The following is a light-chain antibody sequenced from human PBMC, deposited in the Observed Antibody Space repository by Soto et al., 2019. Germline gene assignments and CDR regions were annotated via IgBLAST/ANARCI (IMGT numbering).Light chain of an antibody. CDR2: AAS. CDR1: QNINFY. CDR3: QQSYTTPVYS. V-gene: IGKV1-39*01. J-gene: IGKJ2*01. Sequence: DIQMTQSPSSLSASVGDRVTITCRASQNINFYLNWYQQKPGKAPKLLISAASNLQSGVPSRFSGGGSGTDFTLTISSLQPEDFATYFCQQSYTTPVYSFGQGTILEIK.